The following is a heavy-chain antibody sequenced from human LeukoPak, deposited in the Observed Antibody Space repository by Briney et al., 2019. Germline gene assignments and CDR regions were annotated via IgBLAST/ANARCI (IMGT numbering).Heavy chain of an antibody. Sequence: PSETLSLTCAVYGGSFSGYYWSWIRQPPGKGLEWIGEINHSGSTNYNPSLKSRVTISVDTSKNQFPLKLSSVTAADTAVYYCARGRVGWFDPWGQGTLVTVSS. CDR3: ARGRVGWFDP. D-gene: IGHD2-15*01. V-gene: IGHV4-34*01. CDR1: GGSFSGYY. CDR2: INHSGST. J-gene: IGHJ5*02.